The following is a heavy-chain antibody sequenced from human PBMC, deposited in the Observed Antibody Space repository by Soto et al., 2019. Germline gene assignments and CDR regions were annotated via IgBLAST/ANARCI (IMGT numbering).Heavy chain of an antibody. V-gene: IGHV2-5*02. D-gene: IGHD2-21*02. CDR1: GFSLSTSGVG. CDR2: IYWDDDK. CDR3: AHVVTRLWYFDL. J-gene: IGHJ2*01. Sequence: QITLKESGPTLVKPTQPLTLTCTFSGFSLSTSGVGVGWIRQPPGKALEWLALIYWDDDKRYSPSLKSRLTITKDTSKNQVVLTMTNMDPVDTATYCCAHVVTRLWYFDLWGRGTLVTVSS.